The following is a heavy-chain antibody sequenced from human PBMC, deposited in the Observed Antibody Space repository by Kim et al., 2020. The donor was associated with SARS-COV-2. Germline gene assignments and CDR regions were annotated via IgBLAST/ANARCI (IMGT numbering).Heavy chain of an antibody. CDR2: ISYDGSNK. J-gene: IGHJ4*02. D-gene: IGHD2-21*02. CDR3: ARDKVTANALDY. V-gene: IGHV3-30-3*01. CDR1: GFTFSSYA. Sequence: GGSLRLSCAASGFTFSSYAMHWVRQAPGKGLEWVAVISYDGSNKYYADSVKGRFTISRDNSKNTLYLQMNSLRAEDTAVYYCARDKVTANALDYWGQGTLVTVSS.